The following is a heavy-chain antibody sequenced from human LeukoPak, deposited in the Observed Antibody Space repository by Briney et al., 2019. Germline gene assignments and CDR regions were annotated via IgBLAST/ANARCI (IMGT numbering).Heavy chain of an antibody. CDR3: ARSPPDMEEYYFDY. Sequence: SETLSLTCTVSGGSISSYYWSWIRQPPGKGLEWIGYIYTSGSTNYNPSLKSRVTISVDTSKNQFSLKLSFVTAADTAVYCCARSPPDMEEYYFDYWGQGTLVTVSS. CDR2: IYTSGST. V-gene: IGHV4-4*09. J-gene: IGHJ4*02. D-gene: IGHD3-9*01. CDR1: GGSISSYY.